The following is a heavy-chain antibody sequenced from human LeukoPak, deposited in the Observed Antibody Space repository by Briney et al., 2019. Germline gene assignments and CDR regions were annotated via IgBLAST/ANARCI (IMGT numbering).Heavy chain of an antibody. V-gene: IGHV3-48*03. CDR3: ARRDHSITMVRGVTYYYYNGMDV. D-gene: IGHD3-10*01. J-gene: IGHJ6*02. CDR1: GFTFSSYE. Sequence: GGSLRLSCAASGFTFSSYEVNWVRQAPGKGLEWVSYISSSGSTIYYADSVKGRFTISRDNAKNSLYLQMNSLRAEDTAGYYCARRDHSITMVRGVTYYYYNGMDVWGQGTTVTVSS. CDR2: ISSSGSTI.